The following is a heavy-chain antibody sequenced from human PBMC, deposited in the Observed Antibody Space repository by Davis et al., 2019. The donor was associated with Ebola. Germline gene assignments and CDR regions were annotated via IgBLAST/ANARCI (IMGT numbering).Heavy chain of an antibody. J-gene: IGHJ4*02. V-gene: IGHV4-59*01. Sequence: PSETLSLTCTVSSGSITTYHWSWIRQPPGKGLEWMGYIYYSGRTKYNPSLKSRVTISVDTSKNQFSLKLSSVTAADTAVYYCARVGFYYGSDSRPGTYNFDYWGQGTLVTVSS. CDR2: IYYSGRT. D-gene: IGHD3-10*01. CDR3: ARVGFYYGSDSRPGTYNFDY. CDR1: SGSITTYH.